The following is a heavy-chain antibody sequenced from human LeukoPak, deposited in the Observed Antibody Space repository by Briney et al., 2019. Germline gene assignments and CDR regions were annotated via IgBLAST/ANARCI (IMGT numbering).Heavy chain of an antibody. Sequence: SETLSLTCTVSGGSISSYYWSWIRQPPGKGLEWIGYIYYSGSTNYNPSFKSRVTISVDTSKNQFSLKLSSVTAADTAVYYCARVKGSGWYRGNNWFDPWGQGTLVTVSS. J-gene: IGHJ5*02. CDR2: IYYSGST. D-gene: IGHD6-19*01. CDR1: GGSISSYY. CDR3: ARVKGSGWYRGNNWFDP. V-gene: IGHV4-59*01.